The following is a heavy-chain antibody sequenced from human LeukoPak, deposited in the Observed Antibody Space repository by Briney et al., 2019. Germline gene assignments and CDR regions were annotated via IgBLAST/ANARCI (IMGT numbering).Heavy chain of an antibody. D-gene: IGHD6-13*01. J-gene: IGHJ3*02. V-gene: IGHV4-59*01. CDR2: IYYSGST. CDR3: ARDRRGSPI. CDR1: GGSISSYY. Sequence: SETLSLTCTVSGGSISSYYWSWIRQPPGKGLEWIGYIYYSGSTNYNPSLKSRVTISVDTSKNQFSLKLSSVTAADTAVYYCARDRRGSPIWGQGTMVTVSS.